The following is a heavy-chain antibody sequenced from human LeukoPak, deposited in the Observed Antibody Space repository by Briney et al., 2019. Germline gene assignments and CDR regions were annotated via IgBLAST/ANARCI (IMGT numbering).Heavy chain of an antibody. Sequence: PGGSLRLSCAASGFTFSSYAMHWVRQAPGKGLEWVAVISYDGSNKYYADSVKGRFTISRDNSKNTLYLQMNSLRAEDTAVYYCARDTLFDMTTVADLDYWGQGTLVTVSS. J-gene: IGHJ4*02. D-gene: IGHD4-23*01. CDR3: ARDTLFDMTTVADLDY. V-gene: IGHV3-30-3*01. CDR1: GFTFSSYA. CDR2: ISYDGSNK.